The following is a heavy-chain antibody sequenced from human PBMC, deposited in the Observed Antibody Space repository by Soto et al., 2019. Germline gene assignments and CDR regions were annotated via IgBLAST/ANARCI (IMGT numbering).Heavy chain of an antibody. CDR1: GFTFSSYA. Sequence: PGGSLRLSCAASGFTFSSYAMSWVRQAPGKGLEWVPAISGSGGSTYYADSVKGRFTISRDNSKNTLYLQMNSLRAEDTAVYYGAKYEQQLVSWLDPWGQGTLVTVSS. J-gene: IGHJ5*02. D-gene: IGHD6-13*01. CDR3: AKYEQQLVSWLDP. CDR2: ISGSGGST. V-gene: IGHV3-23*01.